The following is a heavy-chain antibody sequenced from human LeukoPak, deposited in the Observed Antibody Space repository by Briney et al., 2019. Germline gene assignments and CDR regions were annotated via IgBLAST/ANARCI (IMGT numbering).Heavy chain of an antibody. CDR1: GYSFTSYW. V-gene: IGHV5-51*01. J-gene: IGHJ3*02. CDR3: ARHYDRIVGAPSLAFDI. CDR2: IYPGDSDT. Sequence: GESLKISCKGSGYSFTSYWIGWVRQMPGKGLEWMGIIYPGDSDTRYSPSFQGQVTISADKSISTAYLQWSSLKASDTAMYYCARHYDRIVGAPSLAFDIWGQGTMVTVSS. D-gene: IGHD1-26*01.